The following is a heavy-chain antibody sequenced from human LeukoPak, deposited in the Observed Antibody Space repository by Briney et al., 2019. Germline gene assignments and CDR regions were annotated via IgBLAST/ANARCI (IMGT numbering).Heavy chain of an antibody. J-gene: IGHJ6*03. CDR1: GGSISSSSYY. CDR3: ARVWGAENYYYYYMDV. Sequence: SETLSLTCTVSGGSISSSSYYWSWIRQPPGTGLEWIGYIYYSGSTNYNPSLKSRVTISVDTSKNQFSLKVSSVTAADTAVYYCARVWGAENYYYYYMDVWGKGTTVTISS. CDR2: IYYSGST. D-gene: IGHD7-27*01. V-gene: IGHV4-61*01.